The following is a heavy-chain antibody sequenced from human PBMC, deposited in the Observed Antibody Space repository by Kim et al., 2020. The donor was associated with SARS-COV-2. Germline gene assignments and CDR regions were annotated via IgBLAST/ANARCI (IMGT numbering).Heavy chain of an antibody. Sequence: SETLSLTCTISGGSISSSTYSWNWFRQPPGDELEWIGGIDSSGSTYYNPSLKSRVTLSVETSKNQFSLKLSSVTAADTAVFYCTRHLSGSSWFDYWGLGT. CDR1: GGSISSSTYS. CDR3: TRHLSGSSWFDY. V-gene: IGHV4-39*01. D-gene: IGHD6-13*01. J-gene: IGHJ4*02. CDR2: IDSSGST.